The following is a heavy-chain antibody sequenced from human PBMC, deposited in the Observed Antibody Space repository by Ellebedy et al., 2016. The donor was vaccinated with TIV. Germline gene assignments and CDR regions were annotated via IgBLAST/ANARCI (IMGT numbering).Heavy chain of an antibody. J-gene: IGHJ2*01. V-gene: IGHV3-48*02. CDR2: ISSSSSII. D-gene: IGHD2-21*01. CDR3: ARDFVGPDVVVIATDPIAQNWYFDL. CDR1: GFTFSSYS. Sequence: GGSLRLXXAASGFTFSSYSMNWVRQAPGKGLEWVSYISSSSSIIYYADSVKGRFTISRDNAKNSLYLQMNSLRDEDTAVYYCARDFVGPDVVVIATDPIAQNWYFDLWGRGTLVTVSS.